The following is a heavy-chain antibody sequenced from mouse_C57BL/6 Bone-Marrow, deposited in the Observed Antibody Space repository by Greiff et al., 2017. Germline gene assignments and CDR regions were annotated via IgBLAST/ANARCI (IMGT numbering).Heavy chain of an antibody. CDR3: ARSGNYYGSSPWFAY. D-gene: IGHD1-1*01. V-gene: IGHV1-69*01. CDR1: GYTFTSYW. CDR2: IDPSDSYT. J-gene: IGHJ3*01. Sequence: QVQLQQPGAELVMPGASVKLSCKASGYTFTSYWMHWVKQRPGQGLEWIGEIDPSDSYTNYNQKFKGKSTLTVDKSSSTAYMQLSSLTSEDSAVYYCARSGNYYGSSPWFAYWGQETLVTVSA.